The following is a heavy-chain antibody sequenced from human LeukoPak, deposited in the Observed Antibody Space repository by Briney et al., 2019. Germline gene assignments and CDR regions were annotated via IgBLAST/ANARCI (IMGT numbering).Heavy chain of an antibody. CDR1: GFTFSSYG. CDR2: IWYDGSNK. V-gene: IGHV3-33*01. D-gene: IGHD4-17*01. Sequence: GGSLRLSCAASGFTFSSYGMHWVRQAPGKGLEWVAVIWYDGSNKYYADSVEGRFTISRDNSKNTLYLQMNSLRAEDTAVYYCARDLYGDYRWFDPWGQGTLVTVSS. CDR3: ARDLYGDYRWFDP. J-gene: IGHJ5*02.